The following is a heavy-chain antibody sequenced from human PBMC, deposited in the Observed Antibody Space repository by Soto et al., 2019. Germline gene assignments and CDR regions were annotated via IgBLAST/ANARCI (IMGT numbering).Heavy chain of an antibody. D-gene: IGHD4-17*01. CDR3: ARLTVTTWRWNRSGHGYYYYYGMDV. V-gene: IGHV4-34*01. J-gene: IGHJ6*02. CDR1: GGSFSGYY. CDR2: INHSGST. Sequence: SETLSLTCAVYGGSFSGYYWSWIRQPPGKGLEWIGEINHSGSTNYNPSLKSRVTISVDTSKNQFSLKLSSVTAADTAVYYCARLTVTTWRWNRSGHGYYYYYGMDVWGRGTTVTVSS.